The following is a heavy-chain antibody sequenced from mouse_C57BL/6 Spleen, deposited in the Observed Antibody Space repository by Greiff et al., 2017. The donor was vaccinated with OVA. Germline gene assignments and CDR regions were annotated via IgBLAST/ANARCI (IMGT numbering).Heavy chain of an antibody. D-gene: IGHD2-1*01. CDR2: IYPSDSET. CDR1: GYTFTSYW. Sequence: VQLKQPGAELVRPGSSVKLSCKASGYTFTSYWMDWVKQRPGQGLEWIGNIYPSDSETHYNQKFKDKATLTVDKSSSTAYMQLSSLTSEDSAVYYCAIYYGNFWFAYWGQGTLVTVSA. V-gene: IGHV1-61*01. CDR3: AIYYGNFWFAY. J-gene: IGHJ3*01.